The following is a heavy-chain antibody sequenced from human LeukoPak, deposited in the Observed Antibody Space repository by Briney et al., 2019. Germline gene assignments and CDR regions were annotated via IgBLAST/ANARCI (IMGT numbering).Heavy chain of an antibody. CDR3: ARDKASGSYFDY. J-gene: IGHJ4*02. Sequence: ASVKVSCKASGGTFSSYAISWVRQAPGQGLEWMGRIIPILGIANYAQKFQGRVTITADKSTSTAYMELSSLRSEDTAVYYCARDKASGSYFDYWGQGTLVTVSS. D-gene: IGHD1-26*01. CDR1: GGTFSSYA. V-gene: IGHV1-69*04. CDR2: IIPILGIA.